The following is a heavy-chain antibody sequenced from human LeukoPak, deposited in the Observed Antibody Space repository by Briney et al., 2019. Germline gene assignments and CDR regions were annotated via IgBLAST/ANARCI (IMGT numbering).Heavy chain of an antibody. Sequence: GGSLRLSCAASGFTFSSYGMHWVRQAPGKGLEWVAVIWYDGSNKYYADSVKGRFTISRDNSKNTLYLQMNSLRAEDTAVYYCAKDLYCGGDCSNYYYGMDVWGQGTTVTVSS. V-gene: IGHV3-33*06. CDR3: AKDLYCGGDCSNYYYGMDV. J-gene: IGHJ6*02. CDR2: IWYDGSNK. CDR1: GFTFSSYG. D-gene: IGHD2-21*02.